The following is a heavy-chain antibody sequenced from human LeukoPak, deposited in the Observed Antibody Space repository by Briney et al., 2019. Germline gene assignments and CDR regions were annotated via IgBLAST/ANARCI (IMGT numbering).Heavy chain of an antibody. CDR3: ARAEARLLWFGELGSDAFDI. Sequence: SETLSLTCTVSGGSISSYYWSWIRQPPGKGLEWIGYIYYSGSTNYNPSLKSRVTISVDTSKNQFSLKLSSVTAVDTAVYYCARAEARLLWFGELGSDAFDIWGQGTMVTVSS. V-gene: IGHV4-59*01. J-gene: IGHJ3*02. D-gene: IGHD3-10*01. CDR1: GGSISSYY. CDR2: IYYSGST.